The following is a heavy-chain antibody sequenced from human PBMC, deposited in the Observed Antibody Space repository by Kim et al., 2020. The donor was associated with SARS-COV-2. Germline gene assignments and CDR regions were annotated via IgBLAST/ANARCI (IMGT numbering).Heavy chain of an antibody. CDR2: ISDSGDVT. J-gene: IGHJ3*02. V-gene: IGHV3-23*01. CDR1: GFTFSSYG. D-gene: IGHD6-19*01. Sequence: GGSLRLSCAASGFTFSSYGMSWVRQAPGKGLEWVSAISDSGDVTASADSVEGRFTISRDNFKNTLFLQMNSLRAEDTAVYHCTRGYSGVSVYALDIWGQGTMVTVSS. CDR3: TRGYSGVSVYALDI.